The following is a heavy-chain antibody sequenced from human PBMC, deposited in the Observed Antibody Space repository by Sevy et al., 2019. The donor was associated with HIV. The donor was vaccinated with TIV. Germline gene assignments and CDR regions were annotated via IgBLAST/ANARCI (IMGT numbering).Heavy chain of an antibody. D-gene: IGHD3-10*01. V-gene: IGHV3-30*18. CDR1: GFTFSSYG. CDR2: ISYDGSNK. Sequence: GGSLRLSCAASGFTFSSYGMHWVRQAPGKGLEWVAVISYDGSNKYYADSVKGRFTISRDNSRNTLFLQMNSLRAEDTAVYYCAQDRAGSGCDPVGHYYYYYGMDVWGQGTTVTVSS. J-gene: IGHJ6*02. CDR3: AQDRAGSGCDPVGHYYYYYGMDV.